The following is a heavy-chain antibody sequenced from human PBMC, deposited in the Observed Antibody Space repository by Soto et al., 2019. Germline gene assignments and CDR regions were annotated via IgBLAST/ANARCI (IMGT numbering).Heavy chain of an antibody. CDR3: ARSRGDCSSTSCYRFLDDAFDI. CDR2: IIPILGIA. V-gene: IGHV1-69*02. Sequence: GASVKVSCKASGGTFSSYTISWVRQAPGQGLEWMGRIIPILGIANYAQKFQGRVTITADKSTSTAYMELSSLRSEDTAVYYCARSRGDCSSTSCYRFLDDAFDIWGQGTMVTVSS. D-gene: IGHD2-2*01. J-gene: IGHJ3*02. CDR1: GGTFSSYT.